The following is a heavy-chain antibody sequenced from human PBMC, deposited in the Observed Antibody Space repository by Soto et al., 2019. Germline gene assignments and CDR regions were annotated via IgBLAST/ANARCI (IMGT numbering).Heavy chain of an antibody. CDR2: IKQDGSEK. D-gene: IGHD4-17*01. CDR3: ARENAYRDDYFDYYYYYMDV. Sequence: EVQLVESGGGLVQPGGSLRLSCAASGFTFSSYWMSWVRQAPGKGLEWVANIKQDGSEKYYVDSVKGRFTISRDNAKNSLYLQMNSLRAEDTAVYYCARENAYRDDYFDYYYYYMDVWGKGTTVTVSS. CDR1: GFTFSSYW. J-gene: IGHJ6*03. V-gene: IGHV3-7*01.